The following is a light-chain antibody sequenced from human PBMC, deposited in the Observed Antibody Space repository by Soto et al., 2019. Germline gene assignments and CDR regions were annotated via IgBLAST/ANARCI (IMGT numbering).Light chain of an antibody. Sequence: EIVMTQSPATLSVSPGEKATLSCRASQSVRNNLAWYQQKPGLPPRLLIYAASTRATGIPARFSGNGAETEFTLTIGSLQSEDYALYYCQQYKKWPPWMFGQGSKVEIK. V-gene: IGKV3-15*01. CDR1: QSVRNN. CDR3: QQYKKWPPWM. CDR2: AAS. J-gene: IGKJ1*01.